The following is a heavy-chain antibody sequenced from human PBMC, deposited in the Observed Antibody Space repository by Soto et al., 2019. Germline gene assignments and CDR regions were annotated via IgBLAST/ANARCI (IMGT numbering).Heavy chain of an antibody. CDR1: GFTFSSYG. CDR2: ISYDGSNK. Sequence: QVQLVESGGGVVQPGRSLRLSCAASGFTFSSYGMHWVRQAPGKGLEWVAVISYDGSNKYYADSVKGRFTISRDNSKNTRYLQMNSLRAEDTAVYYCAKDVYSSSWYGGIYYYYYGMDVWGQGTTVTVSS. V-gene: IGHV3-30*18. D-gene: IGHD6-13*01. CDR3: AKDVYSSSWYGGIYYYYYGMDV. J-gene: IGHJ6*02.